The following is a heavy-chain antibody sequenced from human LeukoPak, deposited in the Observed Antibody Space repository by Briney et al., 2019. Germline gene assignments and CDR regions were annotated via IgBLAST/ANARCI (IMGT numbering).Heavy chain of an antibody. V-gene: IGHV4-34*01. CDR2: INHSGST. CDR1: GGSFSGYY. Sequence: PSETLSLTCAVYGGSFSGYYWSWIRQPPGKGLEWIGEINHSGSTNYNPSLKSRVTISVDTSKNQFSLKLSSVTAADTAVYYCALLGYCSSTSCYTLEDYWGQGTLVNVSS. D-gene: IGHD2-2*02. CDR3: ALLGYCSSTSCYTLEDY. J-gene: IGHJ4*02.